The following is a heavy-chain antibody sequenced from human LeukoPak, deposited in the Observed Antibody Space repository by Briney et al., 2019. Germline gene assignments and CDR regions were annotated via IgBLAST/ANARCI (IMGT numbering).Heavy chain of an antibody. J-gene: IGHJ4*02. Sequence: GGSLRLSWAAAGFTFSSYWMSWVRQAPGKGREWVGNIKQYGREKYDVGSVKGRFTISIDKPKTSLYLQMNSLRAEDTAVYYCASLPLEIAAAGDYWGQGTLVTVSP. V-gene: IGHV3-7*01. D-gene: IGHD6-13*01. CDR1: GFTFSSYW. CDR2: IKQYGREK. CDR3: ASLPLEIAAAGDY.